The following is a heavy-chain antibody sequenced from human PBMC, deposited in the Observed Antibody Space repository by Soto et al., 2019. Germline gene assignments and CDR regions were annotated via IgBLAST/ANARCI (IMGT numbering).Heavy chain of an antibody. Sequence: EVQLLESGGGLVQPGGSLRLSCAASGFTFSRYDMGWVRQAPGEGLEWVSHVSGSGGGTYYADSVKGRFTISRDNSNNTLYLRMNRLRAEDTALYYCAKDADVPIVRGVYDAFDIWGQGTMVIVSS. CDR1: GFTFSRYD. CDR3: AKDADVPIVRGVYDAFDI. D-gene: IGHD3-10*01. CDR2: VSGSGGGT. V-gene: IGHV3-23*01. J-gene: IGHJ3*02.